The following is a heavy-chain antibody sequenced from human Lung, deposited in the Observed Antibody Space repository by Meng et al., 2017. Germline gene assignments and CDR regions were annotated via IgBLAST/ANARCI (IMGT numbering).Heavy chain of an antibody. CDR2: INHSGST. D-gene: IGHD4-11*01. CDR1: GGSFSDYY. V-gene: IGHV4-34*01. Sequence: QDHVHDVAAGLLKLSETRSLTCVVSGGSFSDYYWSWIRQPPGKGLEWIGEINHSGSTNYNPSLESRATISVDTSQNNLSLKLSSVTAADSAVYYCARGPTTMAHDFDYWGQGTLVTVSS. J-gene: IGHJ4*02. CDR3: ARGPTTMAHDFDY.